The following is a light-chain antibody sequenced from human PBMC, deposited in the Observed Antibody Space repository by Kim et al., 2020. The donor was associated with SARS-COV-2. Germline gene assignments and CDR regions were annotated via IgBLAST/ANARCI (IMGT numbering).Light chain of an antibody. Sequence: VGDKVTIPCRSSENIHAYLNWYQYKPGKAPKLLICGASDLRNGVSSRFSGSGSGTNFTLTITNLHPEDFATYICQQSYQTPQVTFGGGTKVDIK. CDR1: ENIHAY. J-gene: IGKJ4*01. CDR2: GAS. V-gene: IGKV1-39*01. CDR3: QQSYQTPQVT.